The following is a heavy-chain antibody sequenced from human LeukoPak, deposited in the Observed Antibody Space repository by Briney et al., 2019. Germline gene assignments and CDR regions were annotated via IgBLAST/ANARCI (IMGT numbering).Heavy chain of an antibody. Sequence: GSLRLSRAASGFTFSSHGMNWVRQAPGKGLEWVSGISPSGGITYYTDSVKGRFTISRDNSKNTQSLQMNSLRAEDTAVYYCAKDDDWGRYKHWGQGTLVTVSS. CDR3: AKDDDWGRYKH. D-gene: IGHD3-16*01. CDR1: GFTFSSHG. CDR2: ISPSGGIT. J-gene: IGHJ1*01. V-gene: IGHV3-23*01.